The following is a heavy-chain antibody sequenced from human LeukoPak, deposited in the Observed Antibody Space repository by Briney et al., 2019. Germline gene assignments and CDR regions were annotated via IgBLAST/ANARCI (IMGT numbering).Heavy chain of an antibody. CDR2: ISYDGSNK. V-gene: IGHV3-30-3*01. CDR3: AKDRPPPCSSTSCYPYYYGMDV. J-gene: IGHJ6*02. D-gene: IGHD2-2*01. Sequence: PGRSLRLSCAASGFTFSSYAMHWVRQAPGKGLEWVAVISYDGSNKYYADSVKGRFTISRDNSKNTLYLQMNSLRAEDTAVYYCAKDRPPPCSSTSCYPYYYGMDVWGQGTTVTVSS. CDR1: GFTFSSYA.